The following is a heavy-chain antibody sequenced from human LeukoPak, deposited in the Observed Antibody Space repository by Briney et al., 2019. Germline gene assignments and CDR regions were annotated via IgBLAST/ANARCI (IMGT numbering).Heavy chain of an antibody. J-gene: IGHJ5*02. V-gene: IGHV3-23*01. CDR3: AKDGYNWNYANWFDP. Sequence: GGSLRLSCAASGFTFSSYAMSWVRQAPGKGLEWVSAVSGSGGSTYYADSVKGRSTISRDNSKNTLYLQMNSLRAEDTAVYYCAKDGYNWNYANWFDPWGQGTLVTVSS. CDR2: VSGSGGST. CDR1: GFTFSSYA. D-gene: IGHD1-7*01.